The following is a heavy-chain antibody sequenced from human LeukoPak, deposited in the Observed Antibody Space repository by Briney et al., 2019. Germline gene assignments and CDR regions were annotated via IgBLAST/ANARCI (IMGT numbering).Heavy chain of an antibody. Sequence: GGSLRLSCVASGFTFSRHGMHWIRQAPGKGLEWVTFVRYDGSDKYYAESVKGRFTISRDNSENTLYLQMSSLRDEDTAVYYCAKGSFYCSTNTCPQYYYYMDVWGKGFTVTVSS. J-gene: IGHJ6*03. V-gene: IGHV3-30*02. D-gene: IGHD2-2*01. CDR3: AKGSFYCSTNTCPQYYYYMDV. CDR2: VRYDGSDK. CDR1: GFTFSRHG.